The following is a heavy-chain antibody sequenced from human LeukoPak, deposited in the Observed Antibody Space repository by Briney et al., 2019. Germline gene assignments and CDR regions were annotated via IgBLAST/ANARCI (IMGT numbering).Heavy chain of an antibody. J-gene: IGHJ3*02. CDR2: IIPIFGTA. D-gene: IGHD6-13*01. CDR1: GGTFSSYA. Sequence: GASVKVSCKASGGTFSSYAISWVRQAPGQGLEWMGGIIPIFGTANYAQKFQGRVTITADESTSTAYMELSSLRSEDTAVYYCARDYSVIAAAGTPDAFDIWGQGTMVTVSS. V-gene: IGHV1-69*01. CDR3: ARDYSVIAAAGTPDAFDI.